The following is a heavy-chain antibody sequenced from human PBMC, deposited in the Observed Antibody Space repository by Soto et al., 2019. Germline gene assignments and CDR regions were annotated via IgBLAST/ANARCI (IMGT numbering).Heavy chain of an antibody. V-gene: IGHV4-30-2*01. CDR3: ARGVVVAARVNWFDP. CDR1: GGSISSGGYS. J-gene: IGHJ5*02. D-gene: IGHD2-15*01. CDR2: IYHSGST. Sequence: QMQLQESGSGLVKPSQTLSLTCAVSGGSISSGGYSWSWIRQPPGKGLEWIGYIYHSGSTYYNPSRKSRVTISVDRSKNQFSLKLSSVTAADTAVYYCARGVVVAARVNWFDPWGQGTLVTVSS.